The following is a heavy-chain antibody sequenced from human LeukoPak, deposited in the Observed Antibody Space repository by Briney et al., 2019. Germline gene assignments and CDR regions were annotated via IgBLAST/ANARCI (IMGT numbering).Heavy chain of an antibody. CDR2: ISSSSSYI. V-gene: IGHV3-21*01. CDR1: GFIFSSYS. CDR3: ARDPSSSGWFDP. J-gene: IGHJ5*02. Sequence: PGGSLRLSCAASGFIFSSYSMNWVRQAPGKGLEWVSSISSSSSYIYYADPVKGRFTISRDNAKNSLYLQMNSLRAEDTAVYHCARDPSSSGWFDPWGQGTLVTVAS. D-gene: IGHD6-19*01.